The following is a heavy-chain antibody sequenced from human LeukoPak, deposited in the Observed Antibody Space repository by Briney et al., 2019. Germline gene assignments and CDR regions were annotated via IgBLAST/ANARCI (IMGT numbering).Heavy chain of an antibody. D-gene: IGHD5-24*01. J-gene: IGHJ3*02. V-gene: IGHV3-11*04. CDR1: GFTFSDHY. CDR3: AREDGYNQRGDAFDI. Sequence: PGGSLRLSCAASGFTFSDHYMSWIRQAPGKGLEWVSYISHTGTTIYYADSVKGRFTISRDNAKNSLYLQMNSLRAEDTAVYYCAREDGYNQRGDAFDIWGQGTMVTVSS. CDR2: ISHTGTTI.